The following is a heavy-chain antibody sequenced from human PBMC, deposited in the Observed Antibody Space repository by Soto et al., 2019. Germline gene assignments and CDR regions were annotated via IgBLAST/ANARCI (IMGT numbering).Heavy chain of an antibody. J-gene: IGHJ4*02. Sequence: PGGSLRLSCAASGFTFSSYGMHWVRQAPGKGLEWVAVIWYDGSNKYYADSVKGRFTISRDNSKNTLYLQMKSLRAEDTAVYYCARTAPLGHLLDSWGQGTLVTVSS. CDR2: IWYDGSNK. CDR1: GFTFSSYG. CDR3: ARTAPLGHLLDS. D-gene: IGHD1-26*01. V-gene: IGHV3-33*01.